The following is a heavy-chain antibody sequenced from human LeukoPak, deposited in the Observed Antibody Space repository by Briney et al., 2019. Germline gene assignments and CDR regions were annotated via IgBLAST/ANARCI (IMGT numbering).Heavy chain of an antibody. Sequence: SETLSLTCTVSGGSISSGGYYWSWIRQHPGKGLKWIGYIYYSGSTYYNPSLKSRVTISVDTPKNQFSLKLSSVTAADTAVYYCAREAAGVAAAGIDYWGQGTLVAVSS. V-gene: IGHV4-31*03. CDR1: GGSISSGGYY. J-gene: IGHJ4*02. D-gene: IGHD6-13*01. CDR2: IYYSGST. CDR3: AREAAGVAAAGIDY.